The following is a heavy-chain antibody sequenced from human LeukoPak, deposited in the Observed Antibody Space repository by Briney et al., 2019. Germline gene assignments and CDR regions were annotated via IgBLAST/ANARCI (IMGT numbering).Heavy chain of an antibody. J-gene: IGHJ4*02. CDR1: GGTFSSYA. V-gene: IGHV1-69*13. Sequence: ASVKVSCKASGGTFSSYAISWVRQAPGQGLEWMGGIIPIFGTANYAQKFQGRVTITADESTSTAYMELSSLRSEDTAVYYCARSPYYYDSSGYGNFDYWGQGTLVTVSS. D-gene: IGHD3-22*01. CDR2: IIPIFGTA. CDR3: ARSPYYYDSSGYGNFDY.